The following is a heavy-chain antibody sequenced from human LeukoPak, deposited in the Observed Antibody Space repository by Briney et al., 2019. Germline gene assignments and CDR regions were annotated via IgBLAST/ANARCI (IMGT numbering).Heavy chain of an antibody. V-gene: IGHV4-39*01. CDR3: ARLTVAGTRIDY. Sequence: SETLSLTCTVSGGSISSSSYYWGWIRRPPGKGLEWIGSIYYSGSTYYNPSLKSRVTISVDTSKNQFSLKLSSVTAADTAVYYCARLTVAGTRIDYWGQGTLVTVSS. CDR1: GGSISSSSYY. CDR2: IYYSGST. D-gene: IGHD6-19*01. J-gene: IGHJ4*02.